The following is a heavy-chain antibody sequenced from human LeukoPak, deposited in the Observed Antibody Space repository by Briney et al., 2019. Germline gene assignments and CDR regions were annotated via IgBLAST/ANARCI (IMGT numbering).Heavy chain of an antibody. V-gene: IGHV4-30-4*01. D-gene: IGHD5-12*01. J-gene: IGHJ4*02. CDR2: IDHSGSS. CDR1: GGSISSGNYD. Sequence: SQTLSLTCTVSGGSISSGNYDWSWIRQPPGKGLEGIGYIDHSGSSYYTPSLKRRVTISVDTSKHQFSQTLSSVTAADTAVYYCARDDGGYDRFDSWGQGTLVTVSS. CDR3: ARDDGGYDRFDS.